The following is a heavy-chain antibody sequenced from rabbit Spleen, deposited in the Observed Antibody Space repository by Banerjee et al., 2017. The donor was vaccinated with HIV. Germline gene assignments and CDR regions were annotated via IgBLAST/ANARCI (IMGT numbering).Heavy chain of an antibody. CDR1: GIEFTKYY. J-gene: IGHJ4*01. CDR3: AREDVGGSVSL. CDR2: IYAAKGST. D-gene: IGHD1-1*01. Sequence: QLTETGGGLVQPGGSLTLSCKASGIEFTKYYITWVRQAPGKGLEWIGIIYAAKGSTDYANWVNGRFTISSDNAQNTVDLQMNSLTAADTATYFCAREDVGGSVSLWGPGTLVTVS. V-gene: IGHV1S7*01.